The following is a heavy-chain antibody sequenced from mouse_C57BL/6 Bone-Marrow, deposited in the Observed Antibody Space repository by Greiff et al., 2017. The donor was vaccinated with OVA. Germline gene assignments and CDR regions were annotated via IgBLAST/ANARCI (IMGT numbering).Heavy chain of an antibody. CDR1: GFTFSSYT. J-gene: IGHJ1*03. CDR3: ARRAGDGALYWYFDV. Sequence: DVMLVESGGGLVKPGGSLKLSCAASGFTFSSYTMSWVRQTPEKRLEWVATISGGGGNTYYPDSVKGRFTISRDNAKNTLYLQMSSLRSEDTALYYCARRAGDGALYWYFDVWGTGTTVTVSS. D-gene: IGHD2-3*01. V-gene: IGHV5-9*01. CDR2: ISGGGGNT.